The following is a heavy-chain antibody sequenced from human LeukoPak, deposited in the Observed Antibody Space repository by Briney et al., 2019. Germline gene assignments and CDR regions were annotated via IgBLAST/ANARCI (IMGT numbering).Heavy chain of an antibody. J-gene: IGHJ3*02. D-gene: IGHD2-15*01. CDR3: ARFGGSNAFDI. CDR2: IKPNSGGT. CDR1: GYSFTGYY. Sequence: GASVKVSCRASGYSFTGYYMHWVGQAPGQGLEWMGRIKPNSGGTNYAQKFQGRVTMTRDTSISTAYMELSRLRSDDTAVYYCARFGGSNAFDIWGQGTMVTVSS. V-gene: IGHV1-2*06.